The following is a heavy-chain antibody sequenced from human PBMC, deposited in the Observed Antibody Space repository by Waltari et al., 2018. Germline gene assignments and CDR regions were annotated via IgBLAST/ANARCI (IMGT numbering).Heavy chain of an antibody. CDR1: GGPFSAYS. J-gene: IGHJ4*02. Sequence: QVQLPQWGAGPLKPSATLSPTCAAYGGPFSAYSWSCIRQPPGQGLEWTGEINHSGSTNYNPSLKSRVTISVDTSKNQFSLKLSSVTAADTAVYYCAISRWDQLLSLGYWGQGTLVTVSS. CDR2: INHSGST. D-gene: IGHD2-2*01. CDR3: AISRWDQLLSLGY. V-gene: IGHV4-34*01.